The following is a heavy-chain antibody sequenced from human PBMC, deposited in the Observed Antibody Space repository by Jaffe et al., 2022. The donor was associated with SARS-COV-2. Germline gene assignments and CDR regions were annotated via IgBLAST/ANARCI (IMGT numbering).Heavy chain of an antibody. Sequence: EVQLVESGGGLVQPGGSLRLSCAASGFTFSSYWMSWVRQAPGKGLEWVANIKQDGSEKYYVDSVKGRFTISRDNAKNSLYLQMNSLRAEDTAVYYCARAHNHRYCSGGSCFFPTYYYYGMDVWGQGTTVTVSS. CDR3: ARAHNHRYCSGGSCFFPTYYYYGMDV. CDR1: GFTFSSYW. V-gene: IGHV3-7*03. J-gene: IGHJ6*02. CDR2: IKQDGSEK. D-gene: IGHD2-15*01.